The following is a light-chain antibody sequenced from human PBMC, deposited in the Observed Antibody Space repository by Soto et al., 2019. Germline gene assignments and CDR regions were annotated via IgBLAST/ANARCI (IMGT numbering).Light chain of an antibody. J-gene: IGKJ4*01. CDR3: QQYYSMPPT. CDR2: WAS. V-gene: IGKV4-1*01. Sequence: DIVMTQSPDSLAVSLGERATINCKSSQSLFYSSKNKNYLTWYQHKPGQPPKLLIYWASTRKSVVPDRFSGSGSGTDFTLTISSLQAEDEADYYCQQYYSMPPTFGGGTKVEIK. CDR1: QSLFYSSKNKNY.